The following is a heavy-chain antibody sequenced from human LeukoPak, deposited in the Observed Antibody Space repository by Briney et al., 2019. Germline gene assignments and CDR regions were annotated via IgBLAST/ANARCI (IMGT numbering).Heavy chain of an antibody. Sequence: GGSLRLSCAASGFTFSSYGMSWVRQAPGKGLEWVSAISGSGGSTYYADSVKGRFTISRDNSKNTLYLQMNSLRAEDTAVYYCAKGGSNDSNYVPVDSWGQGTLITVSS. CDR1: GFTFSSYG. CDR3: AKGGSNDSNYVPVDS. D-gene: IGHD4-11*01. V-gene: IGHV3-23*01. CDR2: ISGSGGST. J-gene: IGHJ4*02.